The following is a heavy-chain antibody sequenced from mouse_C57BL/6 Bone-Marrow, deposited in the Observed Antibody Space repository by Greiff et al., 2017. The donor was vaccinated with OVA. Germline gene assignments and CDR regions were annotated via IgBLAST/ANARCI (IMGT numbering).Heavy chain of an antibody. D-gene: IGHD2-5*01. CDR1: GFSLTSYG. J-gene: IGHJ2*01. CDR2: IWSGGST. Sequence: VQRVESGPGLVQPSQSLSITCTVSGFSLTSYGVHWVRQSPGKGLEWLGVIWSGGSTDYNAAFISRLSISKDNSKSQVFFKMNSLQADDTAIYYCARMDYYSNPYYFDYWGQGTTLTVSS. CDR3: ARMDYYSNPYYFDY. V-gene: IGHV2-2*01.